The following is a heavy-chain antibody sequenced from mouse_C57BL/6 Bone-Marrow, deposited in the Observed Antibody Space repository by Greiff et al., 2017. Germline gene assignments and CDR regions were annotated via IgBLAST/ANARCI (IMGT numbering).Heavy chain of an antibody. D-gene: IGHD4-1*01. CDR3: ARGGTNWYWYFEV. Sequence: QVQLQQSGAELARPGASVKMSCKASGYTFTSYTMHWVKQRPGQGLEWIGYINPSSGYTKYNQKFKDKATLTADKSSSTAYMQLSSLTSEDSAVYYCARGGTNWYWYFEVWGTGTTVTVAS. CDR2: INPSSGYT. V-gene: IGHV1-4*01. CDR1: GYTFTSYT. J-gene: IGHJ1*03.